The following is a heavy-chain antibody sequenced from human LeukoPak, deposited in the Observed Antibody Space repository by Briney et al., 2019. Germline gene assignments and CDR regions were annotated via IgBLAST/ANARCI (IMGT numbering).Heavy chain of an antibody. CDR3: ANIIQRYFRAGGSYGFDY. V-gene: IGHV3-23*01. D-gene: IGHD3-16*01. Sequence: PGGSLRLSCAASGFTFSSYGMSWVRQAPGKGLEWVSAISGSGGSTYYADSVKGRFTISRDNSKNTLYLQMNSLRAEDTAVYYCANIIQRYFRAGGSYGFDYWGQGTLVTVSS. J-gene: IGHJ4*02. CDR2: ISGSGGST. CDR1: GFTFSSYG.